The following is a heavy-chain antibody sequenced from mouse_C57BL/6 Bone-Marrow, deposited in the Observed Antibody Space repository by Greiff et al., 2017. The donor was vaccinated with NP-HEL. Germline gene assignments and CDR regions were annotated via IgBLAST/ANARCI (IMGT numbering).Heavy chain of an antibody. CDR2: IHPNSGST. CDR3: ARSELPNYYFDY. V-gene: IGHV1-64*01. J-gene: IGHJ2*01. D-gene: IGHD2-1*01. CDR1: GYTFTSYW. Sequence: QVQLQQPGAELVKPGASVKLSCKASGYTFTSYWMHWVKQRPGQGLEWIGMIHPNSGSTNYNEKFKSKATLTVDKSSSTAYMQLSSLTPEDSAVYYCARSELPNYYFDYWGQGTTLTVSS.